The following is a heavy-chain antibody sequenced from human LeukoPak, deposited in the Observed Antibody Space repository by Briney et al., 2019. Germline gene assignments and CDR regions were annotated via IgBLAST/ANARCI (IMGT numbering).Heavy chain of an antibody. J-gene: IGHJ4*02. D-gene: IGHD6-6*01. CDR1: GGSITSYY. CDR3: AREFSGTSIAARVFDS. Sequence: PSGTLSLTCTVSGGSITSYYWTYIRQPAGKGLEWIGRIHTSGSTNYNPSLKSRVTMSLDTSKNQFSLNLSSVTAADTAMYYCAREFSGTSIAARVFDSWGQGTLVTVSS. CDR2: IHTSGST. V-gene: IGHV4-4*07.